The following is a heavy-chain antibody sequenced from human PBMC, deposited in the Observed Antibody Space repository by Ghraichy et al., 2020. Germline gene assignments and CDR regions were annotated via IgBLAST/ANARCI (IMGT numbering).Heavy chain of an antibody. CDR1: GGSISSSGYY. CDR2: IYYRGTT. V-gene: IGHV4-39*01. J-gene: IGHJ5*02. Sequence: SETLSLTCTVSGGSISSSGYYWGWIRQPPGKGLEWIGSIYYRGTTYYNSSLKSRVTISVDTSKNNFSLKLTSVTAADTAVYYCARHLSPNSSAWRTRIHWFDPWGQGTLVTVSS. CDR3: ARHLSPNSSAWRTRIHWFDP. D-gene: IGHD6-19*01.